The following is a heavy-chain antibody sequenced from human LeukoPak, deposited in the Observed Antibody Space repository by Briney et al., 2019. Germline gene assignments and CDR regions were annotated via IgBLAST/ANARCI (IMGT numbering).Heavy chain of an antibody. CDR1: VGSISSGSYN. CDR3: ARVGYSSSWYRGPGGTTYYFDS. CDR2: IYTSEST. V-gene: IGHV4-61*02. D-gene: IGHD6-13*01. Sequence: PSQTLSLTCTVSVGSISSGSYNWRWIRQPAGKGRDWIGRIYTSESTNYNRALKSRVTISVDTSKNQVSLKLSSVTAADTAVYYCARVGYSSSWYRGPGGTTYYFDSWGQGTLVTVSS. J-gene: IGHJ4*02.